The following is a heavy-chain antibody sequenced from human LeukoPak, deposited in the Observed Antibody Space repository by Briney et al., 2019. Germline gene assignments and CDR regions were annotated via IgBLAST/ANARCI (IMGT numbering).Heavy chain of an antibody. J-gene: IGHJ4*02. D-gene: IGHD6-13*01. CDR3: ARDGGSSSWEIDY. CDR1: GGSISSYY. CDR2: IYYSGST. Sequence: SETLSLTCTVSGGSISSYYWSWIRQPPGKGLEWIGYIYYSGSTNYNPSLKSRVTISVDTSKNQFSLKLSSVTAADTAVYYCARDGGSSSWEIDYWGQGTQVTVSS. V-gene: IGHV4-59*01.